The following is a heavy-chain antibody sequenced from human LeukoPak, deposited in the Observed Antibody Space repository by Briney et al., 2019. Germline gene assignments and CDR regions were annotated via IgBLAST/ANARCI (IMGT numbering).Heavy chain of an antibody. CDR3: AVYCSSTSCYRIERD. CDR2: IWYDGSNK. V-gene: IGHV3-33*01. Sequence: PGGSLRLSCAASGFTFSSYGMHWVRQAPGKRLEWVAVIWYDGSNKYYADSVKGRFTISRDNSKNTLYLQMNSLRAEDTAVYYCAVYCSSTSCYRIERDWGQGTLVTVSS. J-gene: IGHJ4*02. CDR1: GFTFSSYG. D-gene: IGHD2-2*01.